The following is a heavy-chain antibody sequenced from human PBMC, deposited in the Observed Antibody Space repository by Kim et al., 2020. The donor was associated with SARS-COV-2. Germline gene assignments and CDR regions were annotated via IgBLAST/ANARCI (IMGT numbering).Heavy chain of an antibody. CDR1: GFTVSSNY. CDR2: IYSGGST. D-gene: IGHD2-15*01. J-gene: IGHJ6*02. V-gene: IGHV3-66*02. CDR3: ARDHCSGGSCYWYYYGMDV. Sequence: GGSLRLSCAASGFTVSSNYMSWVRQAPGKGLEWVSVIYSGGSTYYADSVKGRFTISRDNSKNTLYLQMNSLRAEDTAVYYCARDHCSGGSCYWYYYGMDVWGQGTTVTVSS.